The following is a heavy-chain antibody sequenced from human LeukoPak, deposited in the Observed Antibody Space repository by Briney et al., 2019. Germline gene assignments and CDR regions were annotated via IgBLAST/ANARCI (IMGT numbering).Heavy chain of an antibody. CDR2: IYHSGST. V-gene: IGHV4-59*12. CDR3: ARDYPYGEVGY. J-gene: IGHJ4*02. D-gene: IGHD4-17*01. Sequence: PSETLSLTCTVSGGSISSYYWSWIRQPPGKGLEWIGSIYHSGSTYYNPSLKSRVTISVDTSKNQFSLKLSSVTAADTAVYYCARDYPYGEVGYWGQGTLVTVSS. CDR1: GGSISSYY.